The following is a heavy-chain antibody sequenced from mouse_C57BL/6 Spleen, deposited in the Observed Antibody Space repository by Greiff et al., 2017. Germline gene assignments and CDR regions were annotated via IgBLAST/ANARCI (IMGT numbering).Heavy chain of an antibody. D-gene: IGHD4-1*02. CDR1: GFSLTSYG. Sequence: QVQLKQSGPGLVAPSQSLSITCTVSGFSLTSYGVDWVRQPPGKGLEWLGVICGGGSTTYTSALMSSLSISTDTSKSQVFLKKNSLQTDDTAMYYCDKRNWDLYAIDYWGQGTSVTVSS. J-gene: IGHJ4*01. CDR2: ICGGGST. V-gene: IGHV2-9*01. CDR3: DKRNWDLYAIDY.